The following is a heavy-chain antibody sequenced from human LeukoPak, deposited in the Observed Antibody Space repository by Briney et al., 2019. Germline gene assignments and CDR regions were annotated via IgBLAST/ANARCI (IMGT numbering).Heavy chain of an antibody. Sequence: SETLSLTCAVYGGSFSGYYWSWLRQPPGKVLEWIGEINHSGSTNYNPSLESRVTISGDSSKNLFSLKLSSVTAADTAVYYCARAHVWGSYRLYYFDYWGQGTLVTVSS. CDR2: INHSGST. V-gene: IGHV4-34*01. D-gene: IGHD3-16*02. CDR3: ARAHVWGSYRLYYFDY. J-gene: IGHJ4*02. CDR1: GGSFSGYY.